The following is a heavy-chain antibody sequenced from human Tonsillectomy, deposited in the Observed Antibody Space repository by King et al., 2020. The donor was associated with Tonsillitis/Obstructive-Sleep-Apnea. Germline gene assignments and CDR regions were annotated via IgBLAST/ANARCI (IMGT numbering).Heavy chain of an antibody. D-gene: IGHD3-16*01. J-gene: IGHJ2*01. Sequence: VQLVESGGGLVQPGGSLRLSCAASGLTFSSYAMSWVRQAPGKGLVWVSAISGMGGSTYYAASVKGRFTISRDNSKKPLYLQMNSLRAEDTAVYYCAKDLRRHDYVHFDLWGRGTLVTVSS. CDR3: AKDLRRHDYVHFDL. CDR2: ISGMGGST. V-gene: IGHV3-23*04. CDR1: GLTFSSYA.